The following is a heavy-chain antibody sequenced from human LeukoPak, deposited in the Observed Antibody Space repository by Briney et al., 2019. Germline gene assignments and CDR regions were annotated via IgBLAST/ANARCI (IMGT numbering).Heavy chain of an antibody. D-gene: IGHD6-19*01. V-gene: IGHV3-23*01. Sequence: GGSLRLSCAASGFTFSSYGMSWVRQAPGKGPEWVSAISGSGDSTDYADSVKGRITISRDNSRNTLYLQMNSLRVEDTAVYYCAKSIGSSGWYPFDYWGQGTLVTVSS. J-gene: IGHJ4*02. CDR1: GFTFSSYG. CDR2: ISGSGDST. CDR3: AKSIGSSGWYPFDY.